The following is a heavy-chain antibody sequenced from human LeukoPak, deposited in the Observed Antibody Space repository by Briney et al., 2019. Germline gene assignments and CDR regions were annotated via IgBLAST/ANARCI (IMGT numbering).Heavy chain of an antibody. CDR2: MYYRGST. CDR3: ARSYGYGTNFDY. D-gene: IGHD5-18*01. J-gene: IGHJ4*02. V-gene: IGHV4-31*03. Sequence: SETLSLTCTVSGGSISSGNYYWSWIRQHPGKGLEWIGYMYYRGSTYYNPSLKSRVTISVDTSKNQFSLKLSSVTAADTAVYYCARSYGYGTNFDYWGQGTLVPVSS. CDR1: GGSISSGNYY.